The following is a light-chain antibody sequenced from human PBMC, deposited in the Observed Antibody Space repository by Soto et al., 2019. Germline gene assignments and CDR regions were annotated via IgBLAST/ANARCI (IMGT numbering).Light chain of an antibody. CDR3: QSYDSDLSVV. J-gene: IGLJ2*01. V-gene: IGLV1-40*01. Sequence: QSVLTQPPSVSGAPGQRVTISGPGTSSNIGAGHGVQWYQQPPGTAPKLLIYENNFRPSGVSVRFSGSKSGASASLALPGLQAEDDGDYYRQSYDSDLSVVFGGGTKLTVL. CDR1: SSNIGAGHG. CDR2: ENN.